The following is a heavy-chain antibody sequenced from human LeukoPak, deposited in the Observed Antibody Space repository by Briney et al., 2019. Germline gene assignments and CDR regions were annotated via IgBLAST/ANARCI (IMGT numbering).Heavy chain of an antibody. V-gene: IGHV3-23*01. Sequence: PGGSLRLSCAASGFTFSSYAMSWVRQAPGKGLEWVSAISGSGGSTYYADSVKGRFTISRDNSKNTLYLQMNSLRAEDTAVYYCWESPGKVRLFWGAWYFDLWGRGTLVTVSS. D-gene: IGHD3-16*01. J-gene: IGHJ2*01. CDR1: GFTFSSYA. CDR2: ISGSGGST. CDR3: WESPGKVRLFWGAWYFDL.